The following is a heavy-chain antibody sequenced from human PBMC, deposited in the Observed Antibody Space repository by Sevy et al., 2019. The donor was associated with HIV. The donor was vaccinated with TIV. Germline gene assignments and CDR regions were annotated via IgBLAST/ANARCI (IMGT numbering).Heavy chain of an antibody. CDR1: GGSINSNNW. V-gene: IGHV4-4*02. CDR3: ASRLWFGELGGGYFDY. Sequence: SETLSLTCAVSGGSINSNNWWSWVRQPPGKGLEWIGEIYHSGSINYNPPLKSRVTISVDKSKKQFSLKVNSVTAADTAVYYWASRLWFGELGGGYFDYWGQGTLVTVSS. D-gene: IGHD3-10*01. J-gene: IGHJ4*02. CDR2: IYHSGSI.